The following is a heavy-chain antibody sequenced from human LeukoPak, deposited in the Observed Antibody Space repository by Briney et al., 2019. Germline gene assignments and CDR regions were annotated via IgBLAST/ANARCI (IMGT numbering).Heavy chain of an antibody. Sequence: PGGSLRLSCAASGLTFSTYAMSWVRQAPGKGLEGVSVISGSGTSTYYADSVKGRFTISRDNSKNTLYLQMNSLRADDTAVFYCARAAYCSSTSCYRSYGLDVWGQGTTVTVSS. CDR3: ARAAYCSSTSCYRSYGLDV. CDR1: GLTFSTYA. D-gene: IGHD2-2*01. CDR2: ISGSGTST. V-gene: IGHV3-23*01. J-gene: IGHJ6*02.